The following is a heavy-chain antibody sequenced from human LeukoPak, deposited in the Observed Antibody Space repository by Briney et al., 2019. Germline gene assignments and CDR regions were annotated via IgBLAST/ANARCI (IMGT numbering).Heavy chain of an antibody. D-gene: IGHD2-2*01. CDR1: GYTFTSYY. J-gene: IGHJ4*02. V-gene: IGHV1-46*01. Sequence: GASVKVSCKASGYTFTSYYIHWVRQAPGQGLEWMGIINPSGGSTSYAQKFQGRVTMTRDTSTSTVYMELSSLRSEDTAVYYCASLYCSSTSCYSPALDYWGQGTLVTVSS. CDR2: INPSGGST. CDR3: ASLYCSSTSCYSPALDY.